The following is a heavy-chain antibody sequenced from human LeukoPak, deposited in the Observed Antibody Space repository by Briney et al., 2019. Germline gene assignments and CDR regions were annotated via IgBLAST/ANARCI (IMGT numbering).Heavy chain of an antibody. V-gene: IGHV3-33*01. CDR1: GFTFSSYG. J-gene: IGHJ3*02. CDR3: ARDRVYLGREDAFDI. CDR2: IWYDGSNK. D-gene: IGHD7-27*01. Sequence: GRSLRLSCAASGFTFSSYGMHWVRQAPGKGLEWVAVIWYDGSNKYYADSVKGRFTISRDNSKNTLYLHMNSLRTEDTAVYDCARDRVYLGREDAFDIWGQGTMVTVSS.